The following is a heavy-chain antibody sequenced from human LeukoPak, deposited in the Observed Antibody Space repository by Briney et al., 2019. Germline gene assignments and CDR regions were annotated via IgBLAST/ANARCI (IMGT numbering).Heavy chain of an antibody. V-gene: IGHV1-2*02. Sequence: ASVKVSCTASGYTFTGYYMHWVRQAPGQGLEWMGWINPNNGDTNFAQKFQGRVAMTRDTSMNTVYMELSSLRSDDTAVYYCARRGYEFSDLDNWGQGTLVTVSS. CDR3: ARRGYEFSDLDN. D-gene: IGHD3/OR15-3a*01. J-gene: IGHJ4*02. CDR2: INPNNGDT. CDR1: GYTFTGYY.